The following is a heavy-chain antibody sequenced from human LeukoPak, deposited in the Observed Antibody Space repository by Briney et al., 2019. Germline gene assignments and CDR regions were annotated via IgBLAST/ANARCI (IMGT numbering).Heavy chain of an antibody. Sequence: ASVKVSCKASGYTFTNYYMHWVRQAPGQGLEWMGIINPSGSYTSYAQKFQGRVTMTRDTSISTAYVELSRLRSDDTAVYYCARDSASWGYYDSSGYYYYFDYWGQGTLVTVSS. V-gene: IGHV1-46*01. CDR3: ARDSASWGYYDSSGYYYYFDY. D-gene: IGHD3-22*01. CDR2: INPSGSYT. J-gene: IGHJ4*02. CDR1: GYTFTNYY.